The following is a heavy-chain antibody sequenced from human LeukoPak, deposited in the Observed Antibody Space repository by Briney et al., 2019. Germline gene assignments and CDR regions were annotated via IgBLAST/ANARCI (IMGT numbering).Heavy chain of an antibody. CDR3: ARHTYYDFWSGYYGYYFDY. V-gene: IGHV4-4*07. J-gene: IGHJ4*02. CDR2: IYTSGST. CDR1: GGSISSYY. D-gene: IGHD3-3*01. Sequence: SETLSLTCTVPGGSISSYYWSWIRQPPGKGLECIGRIYTSGSTNYNPSLKSRVTMSVDTSKNQFSLKLSSVTAADTAVYYCARHTYYDFWSGYYGYYFDYWGQGTLVTVSS.